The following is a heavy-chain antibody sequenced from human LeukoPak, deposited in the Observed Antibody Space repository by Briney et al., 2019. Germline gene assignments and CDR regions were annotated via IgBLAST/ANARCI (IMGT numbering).Heavy chain of an antibody. V-gene: IGHV1-69*04. CDR3: ARDWDTMPPDY. CDR2: IIPILGIA. Sequence: GSSVKVSCKASGGTFSSYAISWVRQAPGQGLEWMGRIIPILGIANYAQKFQGRVTITADKSTSTAYMELSSLRSEDTAVYYCARDWDTMPPDYWGQGTLVTVSS. J-gene: IGHJ4*02. D-gene: IGHD5-18*01. CDR1: GGTFSSYA.